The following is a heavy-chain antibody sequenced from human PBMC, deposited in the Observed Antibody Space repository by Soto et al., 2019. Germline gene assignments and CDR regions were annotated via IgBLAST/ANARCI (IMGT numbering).Heavy chain of an antibody. V-gene: IGHV2-5*02. CDR2: IYWDDDK. J-gene: IGHJ5*02. CDR3: AHLGITGTTSWFDP. Sequence: QITLKESGPTLVKPTQTLTLTCTFSGFSLNTRGVGVGWIRQPPGKALEWLAHIYWDDDKRYSPSLKRGLTITKDTSKNQVVLTMTNMDPVDTATYYCAHLGITGTTSWFDPWGQGIPVTVSP. CDR1: GFSLNTRGVG. D-gene: IGHD1-20*01.